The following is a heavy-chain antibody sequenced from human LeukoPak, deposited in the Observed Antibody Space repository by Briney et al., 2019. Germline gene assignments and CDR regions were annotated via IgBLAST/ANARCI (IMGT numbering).Heavy chain of an antibody. D-gene: IGHD2-2*01. V-gene: IGHV1-69*01. CDR2: IIPIFGTA. J-gene: IGHJ6*02. CDR1: GGTFSSYA. Sequence: SVKVSCKASGGTFSSYAISWVRQAPGQGLEWMGGIIPIFGTANYAQKFQGRVTITADESTSTAYMELSSLRSGDTAVYYCARGCSSTSCHDYYGMDVWGQGTTVTVSS. CDR3: ARGCSSTSCHDYYGMDV.